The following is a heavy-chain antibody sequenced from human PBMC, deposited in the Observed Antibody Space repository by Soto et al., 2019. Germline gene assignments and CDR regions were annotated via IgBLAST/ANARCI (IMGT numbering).Heavy chain of an antibody. CDR3: ARDIGSYAYGEGY. D-gene: IGHD3-10*01. Sequence: SGTLSLTCIVSGGSIISYWWSWIRQPAGKGLEWIGRVYSSGTTDYNPSLNSRATMSVETSKNQFSLKLSSVTAADTAVYYCARDIGSYAYGEGYWGQGIQVTVSS. V-gene: IGHV4-4*07. CDR1: GGSIISYW. CDR2: VYSSGTT. J-gene: IGHJ4*02.